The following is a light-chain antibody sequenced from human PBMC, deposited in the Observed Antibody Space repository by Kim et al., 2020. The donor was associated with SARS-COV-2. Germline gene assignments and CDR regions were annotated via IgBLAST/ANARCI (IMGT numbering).Light chain of an antibody. CDR2: QDS. CDR1: KLGDKY. CDR3: QAWDSSTAV. V-gene: IGLV3-1*01. Sequence: VSPGQTASITCSGDKLGDKYACWYQHKPGQSPVLVIYQDSKRPSGIPERFSGSNSGNTATLTISGTQAMDEADYYCQAWDSSTAVFGGGTKLTVL. J-gene: IGLJ2*01.